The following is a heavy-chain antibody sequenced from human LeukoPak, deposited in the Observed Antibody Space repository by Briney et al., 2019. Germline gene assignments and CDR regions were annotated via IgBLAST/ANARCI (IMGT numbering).Heavy chain of an antibody. CDR3: ARAYYSTNWYNY. D-gene: IGHD6-13*01. CDR2: IYSAGTT. J-gene: IGHJ4*02. V-gene: IGHV3-66*01. CDR1: GFTVNNNY. Sequence: GGSLRLSCEASGFTVNNNYMSWVRQAPGKGLDWVSIIYSAGTTYYADAVEGRFTISRDNSQNTLYLQMSSLRAEDTAIYYCARAYYSTNWYNYCGQGTLVTVSS.